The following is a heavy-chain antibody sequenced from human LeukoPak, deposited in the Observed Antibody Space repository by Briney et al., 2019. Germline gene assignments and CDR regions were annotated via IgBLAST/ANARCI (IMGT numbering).Heavy chain of an antibody. V-gene: IGHV3-74*01. D-gene: IGHD3-22*01. Sequence: GGSLRLSCAASGFTFSSYWMHWVRQAPGKGLVWVSRINSDGNSTSYADSVKGRFTISRDNAKNTLYLQMNSLRAEDTAVYYCARAKSVYYYDSSGIDYWGQGTLVTVSS. CDR1: GFTFSSYW. J-gene: IGHJ4*02. CDR3: ARAKSVYYYDSSGIDY. CDR2: INSDGNST.